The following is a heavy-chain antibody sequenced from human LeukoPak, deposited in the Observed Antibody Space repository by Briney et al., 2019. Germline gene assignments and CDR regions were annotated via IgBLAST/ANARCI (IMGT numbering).Heavy chain of an antibody. CDR1: GYSISSGYY. CDR2: IYHSGNT. CDR3: ARTLWQEVGY. J-gene: IGHJ4*02. D-gene: IGHD2-21*01. V-gene: IGHV4-38-2*02. Sequence: SETLSLTCTVSGYSISSGYYWGWIRQPPGKGLEWIGSIYHSGNTYYNPSLESRVTISVDTSKNQFSLKLNSVTAADTAVYFCARTLWQEVGYWGQGTLVTVSS.